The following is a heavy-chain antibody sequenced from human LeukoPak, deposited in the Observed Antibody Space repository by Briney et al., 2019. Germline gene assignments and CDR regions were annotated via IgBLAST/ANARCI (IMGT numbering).Heavy chain of an antibody. CDR3: ARDIHTSDWTKFDY. Sequence: TSETLSLTCNVSGGSISSSTYYWSWLRQPAGKGLEWIGRIYSSGRTNYNPSLKSRVTISVDTSKNQFSLNLSSVTAADTAVYYCARDIHTSDWTKFDYWGQGTSVTVSS. D-gene: IGHD6-19*01. J-gene: IGHJ4*02. CDR2: IYSSGRT. V-gene: IGHV4-61*02. CDR1: GGSISSSTYY.